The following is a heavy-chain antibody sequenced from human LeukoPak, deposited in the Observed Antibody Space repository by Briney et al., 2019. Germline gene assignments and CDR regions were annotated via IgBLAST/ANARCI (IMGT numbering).Heavy chain of an antibody. Sequence: SETLSLTCAVYGGSFSGYYWNWIRQPPGKGLEWIGEINHSGNTNYNPSLQSRVTISVDTSNNRFSLRLSSVTAADTAIYYCARASAYSSSSGVNLWGQGTLVTVSS. D-gene: IGHD6-6*01. V-gene: IGHV4-34*01. CDR2: INHSGNT. CDR3: ARASAYSSSSGVNL. J-gene: IGHJ5*02. CDR1: GGSFSGYY.